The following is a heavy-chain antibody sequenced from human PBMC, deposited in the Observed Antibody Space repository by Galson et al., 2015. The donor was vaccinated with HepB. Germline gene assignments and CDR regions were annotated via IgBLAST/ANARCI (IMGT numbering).Heavy chain of an antibody. CDR1: GYTLTELS. CDR2: FDPEDGET. V-gene: IGHV1-24*01. J-gene: IGHJ6*02. Sequence: SVKVSCKVSGYTLTELSMHWGRQAPGKGLEWMGGFDPEDGETIYAQKFQGRVTMTEDTPTDTAYMELSSQRSEDKAVYYCATDAVNGTPYYGMDVWGQGTTVTVSS. CDR3: ATDAVNGTPYYGMDV.